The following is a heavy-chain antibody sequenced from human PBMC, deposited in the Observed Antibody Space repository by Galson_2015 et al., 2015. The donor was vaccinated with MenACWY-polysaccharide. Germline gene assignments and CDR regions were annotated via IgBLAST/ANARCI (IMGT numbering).Heavy chain of an antibody. CDR2: IWYDGSNK. CDR1: GFTFSSYG. V-gene: IGHV3-33*01. Sequence: SLRLSCAASGFTFSSYGMHWVRQAPGKGLEWVAVIWYDGSNKYYADSVKGRFTISRDNSKNTLYPQMNSLRAEDTAVYYCAREGDHDAFDIWGQGTMVTVSS. D-gene: IGHD1-26*01. J-gene: IGHJ3*02. CDR3: AREGDHDAFDI.